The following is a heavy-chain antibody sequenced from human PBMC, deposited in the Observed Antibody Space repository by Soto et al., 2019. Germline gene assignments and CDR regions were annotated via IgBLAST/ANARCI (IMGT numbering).Heavy chain of an antibody. Sequence: EVQLVESGGGLAKPGGSLRLSCAASGFTFSAYSMNWVRQAPGKGPEWVSSISASSTYIYYADSVKSRFTISRDNAENSLYLQMTSPIAEDTAIDYCVRFGRPLNWGQGTPVTVSS. D-gene: IGHD3-16*01. V-gene: IGHV3-21*06. J-gene: IGHJ4*02. CDR2: ISASSTYI. CDR3: VRFGRPLN. CDR1: GFTFSAYS.